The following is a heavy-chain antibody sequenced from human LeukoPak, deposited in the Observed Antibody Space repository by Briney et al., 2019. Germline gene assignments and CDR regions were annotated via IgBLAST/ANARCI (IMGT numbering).Heavy chain of an antibody. D-gene: IGHD1-26*01. CDR3: AKGAYSGSYFYLYFDY. V-gene: IGHV3-23*01. Sequence: GGSLRLSCAASGFTFSSYAMSWVRQAPGKGLEWVSAISGSGGSTYYADSVKGRFTISRDNSKNTLYLQMNSLRAEDTAVYYCAKGAYSGSYFYLYFDYWGQGTLVTVSS. CDR1: GFTFSSYA. J-gene: IGHJ4*02. CDR2: ISGSGGST.